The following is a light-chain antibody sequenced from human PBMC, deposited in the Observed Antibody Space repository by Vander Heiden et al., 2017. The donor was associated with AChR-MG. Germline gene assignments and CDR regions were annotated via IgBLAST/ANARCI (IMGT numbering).Light chain of an antibody. CDR2: DVS. J-gene: IGLJ2*01. CDR3: CSYASGYSVI. CDR1: RRDVGVYNF. V-gene: IGLV2-11*01. Sequence: SSLPPPRSVSCSPAPSLPLSCTGTRRDVGVYNFVSWYVKHPGKAPKLISYDVSKRPSGVPDRFSGSKSGNTASLTISGLQADDEADYYCCSYASGYSVIFGGGTKLTVL.